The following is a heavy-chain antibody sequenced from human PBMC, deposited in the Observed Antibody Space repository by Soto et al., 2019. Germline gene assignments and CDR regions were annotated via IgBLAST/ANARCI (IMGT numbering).Heavy chain of an antibody. Sequence: QVQLQESGPGLVRPSETLSLTCTVSGGSVSTGSYDWSWIRQPPGKGLEWIGKIFFTGSAHYNPSLRNRVTMSVDKSKNQFSMKMTSVTAADTALYYCARASASSMLRGVIINWGQGTQVTVSS. D-gene: IGHD3-10*01. CDR3: ARASASSMLRGVIIN. CDR2: IFFTGSA. J-gene: IGHJ4*02. V-gene: IGHV4-61*01. CDR1: GGSVSTGSYD.